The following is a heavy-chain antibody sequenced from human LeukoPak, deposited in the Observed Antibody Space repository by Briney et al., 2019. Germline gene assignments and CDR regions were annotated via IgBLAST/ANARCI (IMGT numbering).Heavy chain of an antibody. Sequence: GGSLRLSCVASGFTVSSNYMSWVRQAPGKGLEWVSVIYSGDNTYYVDSVKGRFTIYRDSSKNTLYLQMNSLRAEDTAVYYCARDYYDILTANRQTKSSYFDYWGQGTLVTVSS. CDR2: IYSGDNT. CDR3: ARDYYDILTANRQTKSSYFDY. V-gene: IGHV3-66*01. CDR1: GFTVSSNY. D-gene: IGHD3-9*01. J-gene: IGHJ4*02.